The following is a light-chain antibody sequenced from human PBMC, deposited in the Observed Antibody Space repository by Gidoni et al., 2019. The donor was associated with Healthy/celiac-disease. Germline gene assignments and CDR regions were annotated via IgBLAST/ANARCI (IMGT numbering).Light chain of an antibody. Sequence: EIVLTQSPGTLSLSPGERATLSCRASQSVSSSYLAWYQQKPGQAPRLLIYGASSRATGIPDRFSGSGSGTDFTLTISRLEPEGFAVYYCQQYGSSQPLTFGGXTKVEIK. CDR1: QSVSSSY. J-gene: IGKJ4*01. CDR3: QQYGSSQPLT. CDR2: GAS. V-gene: IGKV3-20*01.